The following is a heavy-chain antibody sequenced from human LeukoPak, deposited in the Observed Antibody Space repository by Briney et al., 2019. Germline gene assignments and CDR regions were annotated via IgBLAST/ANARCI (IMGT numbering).Heavy chain of an antibody. CDR1: GGSISSYY. CDR2: IYYSGST. J-gene: IGHJ4*02. V-gene: IGHV4-59*08. D-gene: IGHD3-9*01. Sequence: HPSETLSLTCTVSGGSISSYYWSWIRQPPGKGLEWIGYIYYSGSTNYNPSLKSRVTISVDTSKNQFSLKLSSVTAADTAVYYCARLGRDYDILTGYYHPPLWGQGTLVTVSS. CDR3: ARLGRDYDILTGYYHPPL.